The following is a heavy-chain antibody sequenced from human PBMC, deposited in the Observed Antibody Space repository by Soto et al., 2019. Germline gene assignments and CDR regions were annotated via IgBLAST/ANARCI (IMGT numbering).Heavy chain of an antibody. Sequence: GESLKISCKGSGYSFTSYWIGWVRQMPGKGLEWMGIIYPGDSDTRYSPSFQGQVTISADKSISTAYLQWSSLKASDTAMYYCARHVVVPAAANYYYYYGMDVWRQRTTVTVSS. J-gene: IGHJ6*02. CDR1: GYSFTSYW. D-gene: IGHD2-2*01. V-gene: IGHV5-51*01. CDR2: IYPGDSDT. CDR3: ARHVVVPAAANYYYYYGMDV.